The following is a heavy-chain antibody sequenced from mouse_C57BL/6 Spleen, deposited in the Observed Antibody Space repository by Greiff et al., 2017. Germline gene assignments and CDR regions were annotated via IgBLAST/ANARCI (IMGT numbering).Heavy chain of an antibody. CDR1: GYTFTDYY. CDR3: AKASVVDNYFDY. V-gene: IGHV1-26*01. CDR2: INPNNGGT. D-gene: IGHD1-1*01. J-gene: IGHJ2*01. Sequence: VQLQQSGPELVKPGASVKISCKASGYTFTDYYMNWVKQSHGKSLEWIGDINPNNGGTSYNQKFKGKAPLTVDKSSSTAYMELRSLTSEDSAVYYCAKASVVDNYFDYWGQGTTLTVSS.